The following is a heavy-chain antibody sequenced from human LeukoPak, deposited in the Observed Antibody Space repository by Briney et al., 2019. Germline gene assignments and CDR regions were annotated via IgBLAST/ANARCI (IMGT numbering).Heavy chain of an antibody. CDR3: ARDHSGSQHWFDP. Sequence: ASVKVSCKASGYTFTTYYVHWVQQAPGQGLEWMGVINPSVGSTSYAQKFQGRVTMTRDTSTSTVYMEMSSLRSEDTAVYYCARDHSGSQHWFDPWGQGTLVTVSS. J-gene: IGHJ5*02. CDR1: GYTFTTYY. V-gene: IGHV1-46*01. CDR2: INPSVGST. D-gene: IGHD1-26*01.